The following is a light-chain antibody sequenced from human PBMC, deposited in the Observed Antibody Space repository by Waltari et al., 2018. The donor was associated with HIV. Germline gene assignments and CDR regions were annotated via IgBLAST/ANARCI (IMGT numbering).Light chain of an antibody. J-gene: IGLJ3*02. V-gene: IGLV3-19*01. CDR2: DKN. Sequence: SSELTQDPIVSVTLGQTVTITCQGDSLRNYYASWHQLKPGQAPILVIYDKNTRPSGIPDRFAGSTSGNTAYLSITGSQAEDEADYFCASRDNNGKRVLFGGGTKLTVL. CDR3: ASRDNNGKRVL. CDR1: SLRNYY.